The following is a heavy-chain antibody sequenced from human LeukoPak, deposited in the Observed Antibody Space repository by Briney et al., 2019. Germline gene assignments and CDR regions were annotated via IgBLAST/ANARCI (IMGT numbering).Heavy chain of an antibody. CDR1: GGTFSSYA. J-gene: IGHJ4*02. V-gene: IGHV1-69*04. CDR2: IIPILGIA. D-gene: IGHD3-10*01. Sequence: GASVKVSCKASGGTFSSYAISWVRQAPGQGLEWMGRIIPILGIANYAQKFQGRVTITADKPTSTAFMELSSLRSEDTAVYYCALGPTEAGVWGQGTLVTVSS. CDR3: ALGPTEAGV.